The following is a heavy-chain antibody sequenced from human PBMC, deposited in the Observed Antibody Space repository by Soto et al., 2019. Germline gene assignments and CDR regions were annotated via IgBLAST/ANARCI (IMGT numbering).Heavy chain of an antibody. CDR1: GGTFSSYA. CDR3: ARSQGSRTSVEIYYYYYYGMDV. V-gene: IGHV1-69*01. CDR2: IIPIPGTA. Sequence: QVQLVQSGAEVKKPGSSVKVSCKASGGTFSSYAISWVRQAPGQGLEWMGGIIPIPGTANYAQKFQGRVTITADESTSTAYMELSSLRSEDTAVYYCARSQGSRTSVEIYYYYYYGMDVWGQGTTVTVSS. J-gene: IGHJ6*02. D-gene: IGHD2-2*01.